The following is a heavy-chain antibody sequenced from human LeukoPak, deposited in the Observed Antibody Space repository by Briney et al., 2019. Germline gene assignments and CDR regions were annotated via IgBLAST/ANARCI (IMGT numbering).Heavy chain of an antibody. D-gene: IGHD4-17*01. J-gene: IGHJ5*02. V-gene: IGHV5-10-1*01. CDR1: VYSFISYW. CDR2: IDPSDSYT. CDR3: ASLLTTTVNH. Sequence: HGESLKISCKGSVYSFISYWISWVRQMPGKGLEWMGRIDPSDSYTNYSPSFQGHVTISADKSISTAYLQWSSLKALDTAMYYCASLLTTTVNHWGQGTLVTVSS.